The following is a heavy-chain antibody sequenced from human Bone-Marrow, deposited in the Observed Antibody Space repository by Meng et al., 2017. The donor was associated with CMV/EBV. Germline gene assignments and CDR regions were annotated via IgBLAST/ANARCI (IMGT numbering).Heavy chain of an antibody. Sequence: GGSLRLSCAASGFTFSSYSMNWVRQAPGKGLEWVSSISSSSSYIYYADSVKGRFTISRDNAKNSLCLQMNSLRAEDTAVYYCARDKRVVPAAIAHYYGMDVWGQGTTVTVSS. CDR3: ARDKRVVPAAIAHYYGMDV. J-gene: IGHJ6*02. CDR1: GFTFSSYS. V-gene: IGHV3-21*01. CDR2: ISSSSSYI. D-gene: IGHD2-2*01.